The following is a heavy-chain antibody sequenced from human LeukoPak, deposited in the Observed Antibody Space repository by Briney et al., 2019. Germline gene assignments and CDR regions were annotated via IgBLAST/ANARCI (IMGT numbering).Heavy chain of an antibody. V-gene: IGHV3-7*01. Sequence: GGSLRLSCAASGFTFSTYWMTWVRQAPGVGLEGVATINQDGNAKYYVDSVKGRFAISRDNTKNSLSLQMSSLRDEDSGIYYCATHNYWRKDYWGQGTLVTVSS. CDR3: ATHNYWRKDY. CDR1: GFTFSTYW. CDR2: INQDGNAK. J-gene: IGHJ4*02. D-gene: IGHD5-24*01.